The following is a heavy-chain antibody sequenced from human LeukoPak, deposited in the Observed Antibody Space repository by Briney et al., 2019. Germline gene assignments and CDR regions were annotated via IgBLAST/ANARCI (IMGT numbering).Heavy chain of an antibody. D-gene: IGHD3-22*01. Sequence: KSSETLSLTCSVSGVSIRSYYWSWIRQFPGKGLEWIGYISDSGSTNYNPSLKSRVSISRDTSKNQFSLRLTFVTAADTAVYYCARHFGEIYDSSGHYYLDYWGQGILVTVSS. J-gene: IGHJ4*02. CDR2: ISDSGST. CDR3: ARHFGEIYDSSGHYYLDY. V-gene: IGHV4-59*01. CDR1: GVSIRSYY.